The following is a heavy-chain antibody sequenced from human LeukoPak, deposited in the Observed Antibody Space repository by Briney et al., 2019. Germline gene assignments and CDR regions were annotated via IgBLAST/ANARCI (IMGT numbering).Heavy chain of an antibody. J-gene: IGHJ2*01. CDR2: IWYDGNNK. D-gene: IGHD3-10*01. Sequence: GGSLRLSCAASGFTFSTYGMNWVRQAPGKGLEGVAIIWYDGNNKYYADSVKGRFTISRDNSKNTLYLQMNSLRADDTAVYYCAKSYDNHNWYFHLWGRGTLVTVSS. V-gene: IGHV3-33*06. CDR1: GFTFSTYG. CDR3: AKSYDNHNWYFHL.